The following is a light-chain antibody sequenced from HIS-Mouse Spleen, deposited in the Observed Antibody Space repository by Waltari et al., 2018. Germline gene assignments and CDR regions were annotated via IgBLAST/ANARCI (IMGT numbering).Light chain of an antibody. Sequence: SALTQPASVSGSPGQSITISCTGSSSDDGCYNYVSWYQQHPGKAPKLMIYDVSNRPSGVSNRFSGSKSGNTASLTISGLQAEDEADYYCSSYTSSSTYVFGTGTKVTVL. CDR2: DVS. V-gene: IGLV2-14*03. CDR1: SSDDGCYNY. J-gene: IGLJ1*01. CDR3: SSYTSSSTYV.